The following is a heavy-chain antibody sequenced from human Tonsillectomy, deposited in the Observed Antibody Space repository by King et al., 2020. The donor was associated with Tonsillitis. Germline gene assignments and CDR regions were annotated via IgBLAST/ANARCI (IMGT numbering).Heavy chain of an antibody. Sequence: EVQLVESGGGLVQPGGSLRLSCAASGFTFSSYAMNWVRQAPGKGLEWVSSISGSGASTYYADSVKGRFTISRDNSKNTLFLQMNSLRAEDTAVYYCAKDVAHATTDPGLFNYWGQGTLVTVSS. CDR3: AKDVAHATTDPGLFNY. D-gene: IGHD5-12*01. CDR1: GFTFSSYA. V-gene: IGHV3-23*04. CDR2: ISGSGAST. J-gene: IGHJ4*02.